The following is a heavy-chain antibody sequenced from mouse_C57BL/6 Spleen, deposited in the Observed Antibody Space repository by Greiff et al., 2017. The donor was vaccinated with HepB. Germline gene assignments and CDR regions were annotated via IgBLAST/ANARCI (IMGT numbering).Heavy chain of an antibody. D-gene: IGHD1-1*01. CDR1: GYAFTNYL. Sequence: VQLQQSGAELVRPGTSVKVSCKASGYAFTNYLIEWVKQRPGQGLEWIGVINPGSGGTNYNEKFKGKATLTADKSSSTAYMQLSSLTSEDSAVYFCARNNYGSSLGYWYFDVWGTGTTVTVSS. V-gene: IGHV1-54*01. CDR2: INPGSGGT. J-gene: IGHJ1*03. CDR3: ARNNYGSSLGYWYFDV.